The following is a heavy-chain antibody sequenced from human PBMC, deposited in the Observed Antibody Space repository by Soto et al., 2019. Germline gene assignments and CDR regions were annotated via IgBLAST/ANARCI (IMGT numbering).Heavy chain of an antibody. Sequence: QVQLVQSGAEVKKPGSSVKVSCKASGGTFSSYAISWVRQAPGQGLEWMGGIIPIFGTANYAQKFQGRVTITADESTRTAYMELSSLSSEDTAVYYCAREIRGYREPYGMDVWDQGTTVTASS. CDR2: IIPIFGTA. CDR3: AREIRGYREPYGMDV. CDR1: GGTFSSYA. J-gene: IGHJ6*02. D-gene: IGHD5-18*01. V-gene: IGHV1-69*01.